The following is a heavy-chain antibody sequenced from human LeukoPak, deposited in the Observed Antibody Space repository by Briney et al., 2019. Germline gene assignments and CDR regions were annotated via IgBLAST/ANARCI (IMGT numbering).Heavy chain of an antibody. V-gene: IGHV3-21*01. D-gene: IGHD5-18*01. CDR1: GFTFSSYS. CDR2: ISSSSSYI. CDR3: ARDPTPGGGYSYGLDY. J-gene: IGHJ4*02. Sequence: GGSLRLSCAASGFTFSSYSMNWVRQAPGKGLEWVSSISSSSSYIYYADSVKGRFTISRDNAKNSLYLQMNSLRAEDTAVYYCARDPTPGGGYSYGLDYWGQGTLVTVSS.